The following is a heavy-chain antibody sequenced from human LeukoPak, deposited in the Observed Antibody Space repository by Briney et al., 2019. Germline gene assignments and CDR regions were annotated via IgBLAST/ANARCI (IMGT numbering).Heavy chain of an antibody. CDR1: GFTFSSYA. CDR3: ARALDEGARFDY. J-gene: IGHJ4*02. V-gene: IGHV3-30-3*01. Sequence: PGRSLRLSCAASGFTFSSYAMHWVRQAPGKGLEWVAVISYDGSNKYYADSVKGRFTISRDNSKNTLYLQMNSLRPEDTAVYYCARALDEGARFDYWGQGTLVTVSS. CDR2: ISYDGSNK.